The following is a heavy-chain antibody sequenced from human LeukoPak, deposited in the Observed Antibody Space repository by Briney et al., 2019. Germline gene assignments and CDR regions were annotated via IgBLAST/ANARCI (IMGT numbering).Heavy chain of an antibody. CDR1: GGSISSSNW. D-gene: IGHD3-10*01. CDR2: IYHSGST. J-gene: IGHJ4*02. V-gene: IGHV4-4*02. CDR3: ARGGVYGSGERFDY. Sequence: SGTLSLTCAVSGGSISSSNWWNWVRQPPGKGLEWIGEIYHSGSTNYNPSLKSRVTISVDKSKNQFSLKLSSVTAADTAVYYCARGGVYGSGERFDYWGQGTLVTVSS.